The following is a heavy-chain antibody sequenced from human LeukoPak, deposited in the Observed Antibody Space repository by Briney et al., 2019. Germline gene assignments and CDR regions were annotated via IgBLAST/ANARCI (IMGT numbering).Heavy chain of an antibody. D-gene: IGHD6-6*01. CDR1: GFTFSSYS. CDR3: ARTSGEGTAALRAPFDY. Sequence: GGSLTLSCAVSGFTFSSYSMTWVRQAPGKGLEWVSSISSSSGYKYYADSVKGRFTISRDNAKNSLYLQMDSLRAEDAAVYYCARTSGEGTAALRAPFDYWGQGTLATVSS. V-gene: IGHV3-21*01. CDR2: ISSSSGYK. J-gene: IGHJ4*02.